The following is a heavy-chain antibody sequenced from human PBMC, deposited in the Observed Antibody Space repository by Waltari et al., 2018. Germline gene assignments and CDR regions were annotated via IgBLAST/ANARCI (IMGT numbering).Heavy chain of an antibody. J-gene: IGHJ5*02. CDR1: GYSIRSTYY. Sequence: QVQLQESGPGLVKPSETLSLTCTVSGYSIRSTYYWGWIRQSPGKGLEWIGSNPSLKRRVTISVDTSKNQFSLKLSSVTAADTAVYYCATDPSYYGSGTYWAGWFDPWGQGTLVTVSS. V-gene: IGHV4-38-2*02. D-gene: IGHD3-10*01. CDR3: ATDPSYYGSGTYWAGWFDP.